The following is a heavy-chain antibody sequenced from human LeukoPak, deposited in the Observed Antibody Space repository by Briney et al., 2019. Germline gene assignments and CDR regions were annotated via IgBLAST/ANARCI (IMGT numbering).Heavy chain of an antibody. CDR2: IYYSGGT. CDR3: ARPYGSGSYYNP. Sequence: SETLSLTCTVSGGSISSSSYYWGWIRQPPGKGLEWIGSIYYSGGTYYNPSLKSRVTISVDTSKNQFSLKLSSVTAADTAVYYCARPYGSGSYYNPWGQGTLVTVSS. CDR1: GGSISSSSYY. D-gene: IGHD3-10*01. J-gene: IGHJ5*02. V-gene: IGHV4-39*01.